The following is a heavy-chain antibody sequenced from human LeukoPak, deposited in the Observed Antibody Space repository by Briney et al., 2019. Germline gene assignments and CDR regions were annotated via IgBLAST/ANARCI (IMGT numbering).Heavy chain of an antibody. CDR2: ISGSGGDT. CDR3: AKDPWGSRGYFDY. Sequence: GGSLRLSCAASGFTFSSYAMIWVRQAPGKGLEWVSAISGSGGDTYYADSVKGRFTIFRDNSKNTVYLRMNSLRAEDTAVYYCAKDPWGSRGYFDYWGQGTLVTVSS. CDR1: GFTFSSYA. V-gene: IGHV3-23*01. D-gene: IGHD7-27*01. J-gene: IGHJ4*02.